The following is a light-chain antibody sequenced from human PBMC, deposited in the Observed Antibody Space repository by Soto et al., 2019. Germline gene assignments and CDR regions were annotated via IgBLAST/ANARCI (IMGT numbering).Light chain of an antibody. V-gene: IGKV3-11*01. J-gene: IGKJ1*01. CDR2: DAS. Sequence: EIVLTQSPATLSLSPGERATLSCRASQSVSRYLAWYQQKPDQAPRLLIYDASNRATGIPARFSGSGSGTDFPLTISSLEPEDFAVYYCQQRANWPWTFGQGTKVEIK. CDR3: QQRANWPWT. CDR1: QSVSRY.